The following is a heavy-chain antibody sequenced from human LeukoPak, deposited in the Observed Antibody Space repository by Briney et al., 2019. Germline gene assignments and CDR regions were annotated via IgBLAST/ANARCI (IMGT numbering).Heavy chain of an antibody. J-gene: IGHJ4*02. D-gene: IGHD2-2*01. Sequence: PGGSLRLSCAASGSSFSTHSTYSVRQAPGKGLEWLSSISASSNFMHYAESVRGRFTISRDNAKNSLYLQMDSLGAQDTAVYYCARPATGYCSSAGCHWDSWGQGTLVTVSS. CDR3: ARPATGYCSSAGCHWDS. V-gene: IGHV3-21*01. CDR2: ISASSNFM. CDR1: GSSFSTHS.